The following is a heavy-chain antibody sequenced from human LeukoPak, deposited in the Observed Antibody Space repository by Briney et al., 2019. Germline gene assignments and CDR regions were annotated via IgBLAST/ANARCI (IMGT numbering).Heavy chain of an antibody. CDR2: IIPIFGTA. Sequence: SVKVSCKASGGAFSSYAISWVRQAPGQGLEWMGRIIPIFGTANYAQKFQGRVTITTDESTSTAYMELSSLRSEDTALYYCARDRSQYYDFWSGSPYFDYWGQGTLVTVSS. CDR1: GGAFSSYA. J-gene: IGHJ4*02. CDR3: ARDRSQYYDFWSGSPYFDY. D-gene: IGHD3-3*01. V-gene: IGHV1-69*05.